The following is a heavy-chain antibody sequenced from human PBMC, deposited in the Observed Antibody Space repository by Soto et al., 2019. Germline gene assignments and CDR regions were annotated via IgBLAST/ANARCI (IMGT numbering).Heavy chain of an antibody. CDR2: INHSGST. CDR1: GGSFSGYY. Sequence: SETLSLTCAVYGGSFSGYYWSWIRQPPGKGLEWIGEINHSGSTNYNPSLKSRVTISVDTSKNQFSLKLSSVTAADTAVYYCARGIYCSSTSCYGYYYYYMDVWGKGTTVTVSS. D-gene: IGHD2-2*01. CDR3: ARGIYCSSTSCYGYYYYYMDV. J-gene: IGHJ6*03. V-gene: IGHV4-34*01.